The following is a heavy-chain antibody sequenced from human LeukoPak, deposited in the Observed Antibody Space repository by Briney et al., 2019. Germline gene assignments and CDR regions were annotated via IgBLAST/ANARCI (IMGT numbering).Heavy chain of an antibody. CDR3: AKDPQKSSPQYYDFWSGYLYYFDY. CDR1: GFTFSSYA. J-gene: IGHJ4*02. D-gene: IGHD3-3*01. V-gene: IGHV3-23*01. Sequence: GGSLRLSCAASGFTFSSYAMSWVRQAPGKGLEWVSAISGSGGSTYYADSVKGRFTISRDNSKNTLYLQMNSLRAEDTAVYYCAKDPQKSSPQYYDFWSGYLYYFDYWGQGTLVTISS. CDR2: ISGSGGST.